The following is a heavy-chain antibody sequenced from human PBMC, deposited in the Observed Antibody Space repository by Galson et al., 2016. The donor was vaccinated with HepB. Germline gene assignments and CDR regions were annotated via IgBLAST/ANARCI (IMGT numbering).Heavy chain of an antibody. J-gene: IGHJ4*02. Sequence: SVKVSCKASGYTFTSYGISWVRQAPGQGLEWMGWISAYNGNTNYAQKFQGRVIMTGDTSTTTVYMELSSLRSDDTAVYYCARVTVSGDRSGYYYHFDYWGQGTLVTVSS. CDR1: GYTFTSYG. CDR2: ISAYNGNT. CDR3: ARVTVSGDRSGYYYHFDY. D-gene: IGHD3-22*01. V-gene: IGHV1-18*01.